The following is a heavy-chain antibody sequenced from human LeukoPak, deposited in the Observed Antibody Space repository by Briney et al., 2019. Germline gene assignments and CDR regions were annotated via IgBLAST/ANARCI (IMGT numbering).Heavy chain of an antibody. CDR1: GYTFTSYA. Sequence: ASVNVSCKASGYTFTSYAMHWVRQAPGQRLEWMGWINAGNGNTKYSQKFQGRVTITRDTSASTAYMELSSLRSEDTAVYYCASQARGVNWFDPWGQGTLVTVSS. V-gene: IGHV1-3*01. CDR2: INAGNGNT. J-gene: IGHJ5*02. D-gene: IGHD3-10*01. CDR3: ASQARGVNWFDP.